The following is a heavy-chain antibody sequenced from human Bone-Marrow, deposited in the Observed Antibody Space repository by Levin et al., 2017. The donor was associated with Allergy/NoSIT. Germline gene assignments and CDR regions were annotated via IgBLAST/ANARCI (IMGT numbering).Heavy chain of an antibody. V-gene: IGHV4-34*01. CDR3: ARGDWFGFSYYYYGMDV. D-gene: IGHD3-10*01. Sequence: SQTLSLTCAVYGGSFSGSYWSWIRQPPGKGLEWIGEINHSGSTNYNPSLKSRVTISVDTSKNQFSLKLSSVTAADTAVYYCARGDWFGFSYYYYGMDVWGQGTTVTVSS. CDR2: INHSGST. CDR1: GGSFSGSY. J-gene: IGHJ6*02.